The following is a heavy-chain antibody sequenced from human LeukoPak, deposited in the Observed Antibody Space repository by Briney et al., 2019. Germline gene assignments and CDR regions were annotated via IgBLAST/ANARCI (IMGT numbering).Heavy chain of an antibody. V-gene: IGHV3-30*03. J-gene: IGHJ4*02. Sequence: PGRALRLSCEASGFTFRSYGMHWVRQAPGKGLEWVAIISYDGSNKYYADSVKGRFTISRDNSKNTLYLQMNSLRAEDTAVYYCATGVAGFDYWGQGTLVTVSS. CDR1: GFTFRSYG. CDR3: ATGVAGFDY. CDR2: ISYDGSNK. D-gene: IGHD6-19*01.